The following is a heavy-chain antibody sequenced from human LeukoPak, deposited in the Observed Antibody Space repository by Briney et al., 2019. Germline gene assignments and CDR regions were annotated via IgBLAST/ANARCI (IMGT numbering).Heavy chain of an antibody. Sequence: GGSLRLSCAASGFTFINFGMSWVRQAPGKGLEWVSVIGGSGGSTYYAGSVKGRFTISRDNSKNTLYLQMNSLRAEDTAVYYCAKGYYVDYCGQGTLVTVSS. J-gene: IGHJ4*02. V-gene: IGHV3-23*01. CDR3: AKGYYVDY. CDR1: GFTFINFG. CDR2: IGGSGGST.